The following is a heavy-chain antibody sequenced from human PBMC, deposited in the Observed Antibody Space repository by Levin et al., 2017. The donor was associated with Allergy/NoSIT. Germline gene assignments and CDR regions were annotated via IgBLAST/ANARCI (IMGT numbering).Heavy chain of an antibody. V-gene: IGHV1-69*01. CDR1: GGTFSSYA. CDR3: ASCPGGGSGYSKDYFDY. D-gene: IGHD2-15*01. CDR2: IIPIFGTA. Sequence: KLGESLKISCKASGGTFSSYAISWVRQAPGQGLEWMGGIIPIFGTANYAQKFQGRVTITADESTSTAYMELSSLRSEDTAVYYCASCPGGGSGYSKDYFDYWGQGTLVTVSS. J-gene: IGHJ4*02.